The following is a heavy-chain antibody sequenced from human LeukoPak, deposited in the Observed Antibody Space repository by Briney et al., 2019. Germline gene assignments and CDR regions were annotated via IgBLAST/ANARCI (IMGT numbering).Heavy chain of an antibody. D-gene: IGHD3-3*01. CDR3: AKDPRWSGSPYYMDV. V-gene: IGHV3-43*02. CDR1: GFTFDDYA. Sequence: PGGSLRLSCAASGFTFDDYAMHWVRQAPGKGLEWVSLISGEGGSTYYADSVKGRFTISRDNSKNSLYLQMNSLRTEDTALYYCAKDPRWSGSPYYMDVWGKGTTVTVSS. CDR2: ISGEGGST. J-gene: IGHJ6*03.